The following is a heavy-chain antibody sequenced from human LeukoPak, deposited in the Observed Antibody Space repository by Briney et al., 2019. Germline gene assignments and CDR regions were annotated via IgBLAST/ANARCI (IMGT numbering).Heavy chain of an antibody. Sequence: GGPLRLSCAASGFPLSNYAMSWVRQTPGKGLEWLSAFSGSGGSTYYEDSVKGRFTISRDNSKSTLILQMNSLRVEDTALYYCTKRVKYGGTWDHFADWGQGTLVTVSS. D-gene: IGHD1-26*01. CDR3: TKRVKYGGTWDHFAD. CDR2: FSGSGGST. J-gene: IGHJ4*02. V-gene: IGHV3-23*01. CDR1: GFPLSNYA.